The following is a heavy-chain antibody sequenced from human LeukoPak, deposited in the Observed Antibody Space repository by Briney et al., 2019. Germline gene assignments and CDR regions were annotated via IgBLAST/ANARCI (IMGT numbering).Heavy chain of an antibody. V-gene: IGHV3-64D*06. CDR1: GFTFSSYG. J-gene: IGHJ4*02. CDR2: ISDTGGGT. Sequence: PGRSLRLSCAASGFTFSSYGMHWVRQAPGKGLEYVSAISDTGGGTYYADSVKGRFTISRDNSKNTLSLQMSSLRAEDTAVYYCVKRTSSYYDRWGQGTLVTVSS. D-gene: IGHD3-22*01. CDR3: VKRTSSYYDR.